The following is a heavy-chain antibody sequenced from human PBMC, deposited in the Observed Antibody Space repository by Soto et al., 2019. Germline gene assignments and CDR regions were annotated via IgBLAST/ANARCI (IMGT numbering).Heavy chain of an antibody. CDR1: GGSISSGGYS. V-gene: IGHV4-30-2*01. D-gene: IGHD3-3*01. Sequence: PSETLSLTCAVSGGSISSGGYSWSWIRQPPGKGLEWIGYIYHSGSTYYNPSLKSRVTISVDRSKNQFSLKLSSVTAADAAVYYCARAFDFWSGYYVFDYWGQGTLVTVSS. CDR2: IYHSGST. CDR3: ARAFDFWSGYYVFDY. J-gene: IGHJ4*02.